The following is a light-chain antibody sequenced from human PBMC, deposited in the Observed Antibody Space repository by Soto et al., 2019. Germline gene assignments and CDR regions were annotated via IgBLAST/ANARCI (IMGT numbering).Light chain of an antibody. CDR1: QSVSSY. CDR2: DAS. V-gene: IGKV3-11*01. CDR3: QQRSSCPPFT. Sequence: EIVLTQSPATLSLSPGERATLSCRASQSVSSYLAWYQQKPGQAPRLLIYDASSRATGIPARFSGSGSGTDFTLTISSLEPEDFAVYYCQQRSSCPPFTFGGGTKVEIK. J-gene: IGKJ4*01.